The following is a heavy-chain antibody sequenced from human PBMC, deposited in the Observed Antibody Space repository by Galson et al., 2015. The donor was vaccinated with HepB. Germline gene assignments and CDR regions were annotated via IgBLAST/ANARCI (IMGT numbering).Heavy chain of an antibody. J-gene: IGHJ5*02. CDR3: ATFGEFPRGWFDP. CDR1: GFTFSSYA. Sequence: SLRLSCAASGFTFSSYAMHWVRQAPGKGLEWVAVISYDGSNKYYADSVKGRFTISRDNSKNTLYLQMNSLRAEDTAVYYCATFGEFPRGWFDPWGQGTLVTVSS. D-gene: IGHD3-10*01. V-gene: IGHV3-30-3*01. CDR2: ISYDGSNK.